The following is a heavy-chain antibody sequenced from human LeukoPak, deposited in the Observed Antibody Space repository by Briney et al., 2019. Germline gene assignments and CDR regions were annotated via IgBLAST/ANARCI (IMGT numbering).Heavy chain of an antibody. CDR2: IYYNGST. CDR3: AREGYYYDSSGYTPFDP. V-gene: IGHV4-59*01. Sequence: SETLSLTCTVSGGSISSYYWNWIRQPPGKGLEWIGYIYYNGSTYYNPSLKSRVTMSVDMSKNQISLKLSSVTAADTAVYYCAREGYYYDSSGYTPFDPWGQGTLVTVSS. CDR1: GGSISSYY. J-gene: IGHJ5*02. D-gene: IGHD3-22*01.